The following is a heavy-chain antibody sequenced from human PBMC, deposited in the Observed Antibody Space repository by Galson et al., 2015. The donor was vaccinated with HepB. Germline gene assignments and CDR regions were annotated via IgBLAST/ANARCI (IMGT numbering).Heavy chain of an antibody. Sequence: QSGAEVKKPGPSVKVSCKASGGTFSSYAISWVRQAPGQGLEWMGGIIPIFGTVNYGQKFQGRVTITADESTSTAYMELSSLRSEDTAVYYCASGDGYKDHDAFDIWGQGTMVTVSS. CDR3: ASGDGYKDHDAFDI. V-gene: IGHV1-69*13. D-gene: IGHD5-24*01. CDR2: IIPIFGTV. CDR1: GGTFSSYA. J-gene: IGHJ3*02.